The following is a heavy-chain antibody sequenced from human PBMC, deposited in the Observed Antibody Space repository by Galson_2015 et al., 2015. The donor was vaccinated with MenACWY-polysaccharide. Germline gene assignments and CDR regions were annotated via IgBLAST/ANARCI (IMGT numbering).Heavy chain of an antibody. D-gene: IGHD2-21*02. CDR3: ARVHSVVTAIPHWYFDL. CDR2: ISSNGYST. J-gene: IGHJ2*01. V-gene: IGHV3-64*02. Sequence: SLRLSCAASGFTFGIHAMHWVRQAPGKGLQYVSAISSNGYSTYYADSVKGRFTISRDNSKNTLYLQMGSLRAEDMAVYYCARVHSVVTAIPHWYFDLWCRGTLVTVSS. CDR1: GFTFGIHA.